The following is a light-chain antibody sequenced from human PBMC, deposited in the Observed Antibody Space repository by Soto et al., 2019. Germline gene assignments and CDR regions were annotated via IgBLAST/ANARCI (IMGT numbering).Light chain of an antibody. J-gene: IGKJ1*01. CDR2: DAS. CDR3: QQRSNWWT. CDR1: QSVSSY. Sequence: EILLTQSPYTLSSSPGERATLSCRASQSVSSYLAWYQQKPGQAPRLLIYDASNRATGIPARFSGSGSGTDFTLTISSLEPEDFAVYYCQQRSNWWTFGQGTKVDI. V-gene: IGKV3-11*01.